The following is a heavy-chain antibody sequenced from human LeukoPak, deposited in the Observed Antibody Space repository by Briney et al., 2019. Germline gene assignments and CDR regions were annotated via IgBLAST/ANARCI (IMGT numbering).Heavy chain of an antibody. CDR1: GYTFTSYD. CDR2: MNPNSGNT. CDR3: ARVSSVWLHRRKDPRYYYYGMDV. J-gene: IGHJ6*02. D-gene: IGHD5-12*01. V-gene: IGHV1-8*01. Sequence: ASVKVSCKASGYTFTSYDINWVRQATGQGLEWMGWMNPNSGNTGYAQKFQGRVTMTRNTSISTAYMELSSLRFEDTAVYYCARVSSVWLHRRKDPRYYYYGMDVWGQGTTVTVSS.